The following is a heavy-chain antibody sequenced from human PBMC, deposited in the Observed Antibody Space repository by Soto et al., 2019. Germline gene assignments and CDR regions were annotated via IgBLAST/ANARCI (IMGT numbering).Heavy chain of an antibody. Sequence: EVQLLESGGGLVQPGGSLRLSFAPSGFTFSSYAMNWVRQAPGKGLEWVSAITGSGGSKWYADSVKGRFTISRDNSKNTLYLQMNSLRAEDTALYYCANYYGDYAGGEFFQHWGQGTLVTVSS. CDR3: ANYYGDYAGGEFFQH. V-gene: IGHV3-23*01. D-gene: IGHD4-17*01. CDR1: GFTFSSYA. J-gene: IGHJ1*01. CDR2: ITGSGGSK.